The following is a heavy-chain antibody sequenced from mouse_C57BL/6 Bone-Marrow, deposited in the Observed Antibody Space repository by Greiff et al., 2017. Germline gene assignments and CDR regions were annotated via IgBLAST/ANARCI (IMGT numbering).Heavy chain of an antibody. Sequence: QVQLQQSGAELVKPGASVKLSCKASGYTFTSYWMHWVKQRPGQGLEWIGMIHPNSGSTNYNEKLKSKATLTVDKSSSTAYMQLSSLTSEDSAVYYCARGRFGNSLAYWGQGTLVTVSA. V-gene: IGHV1-64*01. CDR3: ARGRFGNSLAY. CDR2: IHPNSGST. CDR1: GYTFTSYW. D-gene: IGHD2-1*01. J-gene: IGHJ3*01.